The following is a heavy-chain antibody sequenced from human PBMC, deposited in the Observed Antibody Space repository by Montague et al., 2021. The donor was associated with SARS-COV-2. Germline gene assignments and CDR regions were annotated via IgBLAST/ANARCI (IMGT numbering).Heavy chain of an antibody. V-gene: IGHV4-61*01. D-gene: IGHD1-26*01. CDR1: GGSVSSGSNY. CDR3: ARGGRGAIED. CDR2: LYDSENT. J-gene: IGHJ4*02. Sequence: SETLSLTCTVSGGSVSSGSNYWTWIPQPPGKGLEWIGSQNLYDSENTKYNPPLKSRVTISVDSSKNQFSMKLTSVTAADTAVYHCARGGRGAIEDWGQGTLVTVSS.